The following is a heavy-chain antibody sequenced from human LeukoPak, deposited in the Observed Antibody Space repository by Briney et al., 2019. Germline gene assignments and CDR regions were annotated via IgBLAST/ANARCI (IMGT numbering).Heavy chain of an antibody. V-gene: IGHV5-51*01. D-gene: IGHD3-9*01. Sequence: GESLKISCKGSGYIFGNYWIGWVRQMPGKGLEWMGIIYPGDSDTRYSPSFQGQVTISADKSISTAYLQWSSLKASDTAMYYCARHYYDILTGYFGPVDYWGQGTLVTVSS. J-gene: IGHJ4*02. CDR3: ARHYYDILTGYFGPVDY. CDR2: IYPGDSDT. CDR1: GYIFGNYW.